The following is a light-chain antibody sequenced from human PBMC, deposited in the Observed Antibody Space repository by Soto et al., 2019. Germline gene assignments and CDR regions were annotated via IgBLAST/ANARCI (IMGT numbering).Light chain of an antibody. J-gene: IGLJ2*01. CDR2: DVS. CDR3: SSYTSSSTLGVI. V-gene: IGLV2-14*01. Sequence: QSALTQPASVSGSPGQSITISCTGTSSDVGGYNYVSWYQQHPGKAPKRMIFDVSNRPSGVSDRFSGSKSSNTASLTISGLQAEDEADYYCSSYTSSSTLGVIFGGGTKLTVL. CDR1: SSDVGGYNY.